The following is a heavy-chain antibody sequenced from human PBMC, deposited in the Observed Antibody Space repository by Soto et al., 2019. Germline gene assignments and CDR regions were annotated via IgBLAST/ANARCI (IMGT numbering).Heavy chain of an antibody. V-gene: IGHV3-30-3*01. CDR2: ISYDGSNK. CDR3: ARDGGFYYDSSGYYPGY. Sequence: PGGSLRLSCAASGFTFSSYAMHWVRQAPGKGLEWAAVISYDGSNKYYADSVKGRFTISRDNSKNTLYLQMNSLRAEDTAVYYCARDGGFYYDSSGYYPGYWGQGTLVTVSS. D-gene: IGHD3-22*01. CDR1: GFTFSSYA. J-gene: IGHJ4*02.